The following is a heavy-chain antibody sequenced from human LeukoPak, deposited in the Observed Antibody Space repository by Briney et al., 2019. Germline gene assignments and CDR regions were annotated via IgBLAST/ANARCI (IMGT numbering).Heavy chain of an antibody. Sequence: SETLSLTCIVSGGSISSDYWSWIRQSPGKGLEWIGYIYYSGNTNYNPSLKSRLTISLDTSKNQVSLRLSSVTAADTAVYHCARKDGDLWGQGTLVTVSS. CDR1: GGSISSDY. J-gene: IGHJ5*02. CDR2: IYYSGNT. V-gene: IGHV4-59*08. CDR3: ARKDGDL.